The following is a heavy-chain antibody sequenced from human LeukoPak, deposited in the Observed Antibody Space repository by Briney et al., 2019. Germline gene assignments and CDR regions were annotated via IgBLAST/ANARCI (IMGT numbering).Heavy chain of an antibody. D-gene: IGHD2-2*01. V-gene: IGHV4-61*01. J-gene: IGHJ4*02. CDR1: GGSVSSGSYY. Sequence: SETLSLTCTVSGGSVSSGSYYWSWIRQPPGKGLEWIGYIYYSGSTNYNPSLKSRVTISVDTSKNQFSLKLSSVTAADTAVYYCARGSEDIVVVPAASPEFDYWGQGTLVTASS. CDR2: IYYSGST. CDR3: ARGSEDIVVVPAASPEFDY.